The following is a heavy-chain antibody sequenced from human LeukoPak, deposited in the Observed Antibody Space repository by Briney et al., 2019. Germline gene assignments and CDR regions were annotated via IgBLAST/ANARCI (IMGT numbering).Heavy chain of an antibody. Sequence: SETLSLTCTVSGYSISSGYYWGWIRQPPGKGLEWIGSIYHSGSTYYNPSLKSRVTISVDTSKNQFSLKLSSVTAADTAVYYCARGAMFFVYWGQGTLVTVSS. CDR3: ARGAMFFVY. J-gene: IGHJ4*02. CDR1: GYSISSGYY. CDR2: IYHSGST. D-gene: IGHD3-10*02. V-gene: IGHV4-38-2*02.